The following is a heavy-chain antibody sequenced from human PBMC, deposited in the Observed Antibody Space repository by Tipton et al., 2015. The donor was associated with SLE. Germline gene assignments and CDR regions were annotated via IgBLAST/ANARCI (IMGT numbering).Heavy chain of an antibody. D-gene: IGHD4-17*01. CDR3: ARLRGEHSTVTNLLSFDI. J-gene: IGHJ3*02. Sequence: SLRLSCAASGFTFSDYYMSWIRQDPGKGLEWGSYISSSGSTIYYADSVKGRFTISRYNAKNSLYLQMNSLRAEATAVYYCARLRGEHSTVTNLLSFDIWGQGTMGTVSP. CDR1: GFTFSDYY. V-gene: IGHV3-11*01. CDR2: ISSSGSTI.